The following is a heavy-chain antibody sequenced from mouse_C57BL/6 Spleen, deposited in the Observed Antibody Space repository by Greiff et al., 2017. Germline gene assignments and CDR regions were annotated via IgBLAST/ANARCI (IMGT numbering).Heavy chain of an antibody. CDR3: ARDYGYDEGYFDV. Sequence: QVQLQQSGPELAKPGASVKLSCKASGYTFTSYWMHWVKQRPGQGLEWIGYINPSSGYTKYNQKFKDKATLTADKASSTAYMQLSSLTYEDSAVYYRARDYGYDEGYFDVWGTGTTVTVSS. CDR2: INPSSGYT. D-gene: IGHD2-2*01. CDR1: GYTFTSYW. V-gene: IGHV1-7*01. J-gene: IGHJ1*03.